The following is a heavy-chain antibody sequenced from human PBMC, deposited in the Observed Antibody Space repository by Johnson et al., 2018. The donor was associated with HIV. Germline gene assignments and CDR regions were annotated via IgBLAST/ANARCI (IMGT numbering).Heavy chain of an antibody. D-gene: IGHD2-8*01. CDR2: ISYDGSNK. V-gene: IGHV3-30*18. Sequence: QVQLVESGGVVVQPGRSLRLSCAASGFTFSSYGIHWVRQAPGKGLEWVAVISYDGSNKYYADSVKGRFTISRDNSKNTLYLQMNSLRAEDTAVYYCAKDWYDAGPLMALDIWGQGTMVTVSS. J-gene: IGHJ3*02. CDR1: GFTFSSYG. CDR3: AKDWYDAGPLMALDI.